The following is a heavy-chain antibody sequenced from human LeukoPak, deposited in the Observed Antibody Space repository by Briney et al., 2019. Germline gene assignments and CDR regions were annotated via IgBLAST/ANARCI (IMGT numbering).Heavy chain of an antibody. Sequence: ASVKVSCKASGYTVTSYYMHWLRQAPGHELEWMGIINPSGGSTSYAQKFQGRVIMTRDTSTSTVYMELSSLRSEDTAVDYCAGRGVGATGSFDYWGQGTLVTVSS. CDR2: INPSGGST. CDR1: GYTVTSYY. J-gene: IGHJ4*02. CDR3: AGRGVGATGSFDY. D-gene: IGHD1-26*01. V-gene: IGHV1-46*01.